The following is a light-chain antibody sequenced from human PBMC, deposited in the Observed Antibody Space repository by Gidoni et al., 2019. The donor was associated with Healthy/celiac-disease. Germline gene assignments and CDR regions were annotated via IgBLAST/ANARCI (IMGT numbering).Light chain of an antibody. CDR2: DAS. CDR1: QSVSSY. Sequence: EIVPTQSPATLSLSPAERATLSRSASQSVSSYVAWYQQKPGQAPRLLIYDASNRATGNPARFSGSGSGTDFTLTISSLEPKDFAVYYCQQRSNWLTFGGGTKVEIK. CDR3: QQRSNWLT. J-gene: IGKJ4*01. V-gene: IGKV3-11*01.